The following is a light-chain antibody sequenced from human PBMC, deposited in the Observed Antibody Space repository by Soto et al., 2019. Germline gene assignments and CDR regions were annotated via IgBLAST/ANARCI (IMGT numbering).Light chain of an antibody. Sequence: QPVLTQSPSASAPLGASVKLTCTLSSGHSSYAIAWHQQQPEKGPRYLMKLNSDGSHSKGDGIPDRFSGSSSGAERYLTISSLQSEDEADYYCQTWGTGPFVFGTGTKLTVL. V-gene: IGLV4-69*01. J-gene: IGLJ1*01. CDR1: SGHSSYA. CDR2: LNSDGSH. CDR3: QTWGTGPFV.